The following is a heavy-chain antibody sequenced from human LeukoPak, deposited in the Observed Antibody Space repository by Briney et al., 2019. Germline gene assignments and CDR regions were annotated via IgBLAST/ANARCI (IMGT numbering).Heavy chain of an antibody. CDR2: ISGSGYST. CDR1: GFTFSSSA. V-gene: IGHV3-23*01. CDR3: AKVSWSSGSYSGGY. D-gene: IGHD1-26*01. Sequence: GGSLRLSCAASGFTFSSSAMSWVRQAPGKGLEWVSAISGSGYSTYYADSVKGRFTISRDNSKNTLYLQMNSLRAEDTAVYYCAKVSWSSGSYSGGYWGQGTLVTVSS. J-gene: IGHJ4*02.